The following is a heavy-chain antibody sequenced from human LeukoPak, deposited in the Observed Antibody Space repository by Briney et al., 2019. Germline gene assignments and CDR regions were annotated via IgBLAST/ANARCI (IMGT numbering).Heavy chain of an antibody. CDR3: AMLAAAGTAPFDY. Sequence: GESLKISCKGSGDDLVTYWIAWVRQMPGKGLEWMGIIYPGDSDTRYSPSFQGQVTISADKSISTAYLQWSSLKASDTAMYYCAMLAAAGTAPFDYWGQGTLVTVSS. CDR1: GDDLVTYW. CDR2: IYPGDSDT. J-gene: IGHJ4*02. V-gene: IGHV5-51*01. D-gene: IGHD6-13*01.